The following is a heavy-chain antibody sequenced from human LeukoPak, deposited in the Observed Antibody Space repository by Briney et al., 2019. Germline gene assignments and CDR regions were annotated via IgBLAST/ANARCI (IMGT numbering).Heavy chain of an antibody. CDR1: GFTFDDYA. Sequence: PGRSLRLSCAASGFTFDDYAMHWVRQAPGKGLEWVSGISWNSGSIGYADSVKGRFTISRDNSKNSLYLQMNSLRTEDTALYYCAKDMECSGDSCYSGMIIRLRAPTFDYWGQGTLVTVSS. V-gene: IGHV3-9*01. CDR2: ISWNSGSI. D-gene: IGHD2-15*01. J-gene: IGHJ4*02. CDR3: AKDMECSGDSCYSGMIIRLRAPTFDY.